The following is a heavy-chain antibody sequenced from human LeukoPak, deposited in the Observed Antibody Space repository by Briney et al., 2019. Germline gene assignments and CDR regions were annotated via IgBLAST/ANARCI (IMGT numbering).Heavy chain of an antibody. CDR1: GFTFDDYA. CDR3: ARGGGLDV. D-gene: IGHD3-16*01. CDR2: INPSGSVK. J-gene: IGHJ6*02. V-gene: IGHV3-7*03. Sequence: GGSLRLSCAASGFTFDDYAMHWARQAPGKGLEWVASINPSGSVKYYVNSVKGRFTISRDNAKNSLYLQMSNLRAEDTAVYFCARGGGLDVWGQGATVTVSS.